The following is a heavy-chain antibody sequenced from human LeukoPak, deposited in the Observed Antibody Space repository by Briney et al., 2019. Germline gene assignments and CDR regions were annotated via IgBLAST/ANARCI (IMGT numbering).Heavy chain of an antibody. J-gene: IGHJ6*03. CDR2: IYISGST. Sequence: SETLSLTCTVSGGSISSYYWNWIRQPAGKGLEWIGRIYISGSTNYSPSLKSRVTMSVDTSKNQFSLKLSSVTAADTAVYYCARDADSWSHYYYYMDVWGKGTTVTVSS. D-gene: IGHD6-13*01. V-gene: IGHV4-4*07. CDR3: ARDADSWSHYYYYMDV. CDR1: GGSISSYY.